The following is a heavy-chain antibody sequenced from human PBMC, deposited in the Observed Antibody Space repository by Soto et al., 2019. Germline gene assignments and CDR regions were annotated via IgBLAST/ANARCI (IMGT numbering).Heavy chain of an antibody. V-gene: IGHV1-69*01. Sequence: QVQLEQSGAEVKKPGSSLKVSCKATGGTFNKYAISWVRQAPGQGLEWMAGIIPVYGTPNYAQRFQDRVTIIADESTTTAYMEVNSLTSEDTAIYYCSILTAYGMDVWGPGTTVIVSS. D-gene: IGHD3-3*01. CDR3: SILTAYGMDV. CDR2: IIPVYGTP. J-gene: IGHJ6*02. CDR1: GGTFNKYA.